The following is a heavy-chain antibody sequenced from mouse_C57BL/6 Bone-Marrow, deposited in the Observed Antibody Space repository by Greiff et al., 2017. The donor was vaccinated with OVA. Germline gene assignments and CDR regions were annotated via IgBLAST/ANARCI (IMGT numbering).Heavy chain of an antibody. Sequence: VQLQQSGAELVRPGASVKLSCTASGFNIKDDYMHWVKQRPEQGLEWIGWIDPENGDTEYASKFQGKATITADTSSNTAYLQLSSLTSEDTAVYYCTTDGNYLAWFAYRGQGTLVTVAA. CDR2: IDPENGDT. V-gene: IGHV14-4*01. J-gene: IGHJ3*01. CDR1: GFNIKDDY. D-gene: IGHD2-1*01. CDR3: TTDGNYLAWFAY.